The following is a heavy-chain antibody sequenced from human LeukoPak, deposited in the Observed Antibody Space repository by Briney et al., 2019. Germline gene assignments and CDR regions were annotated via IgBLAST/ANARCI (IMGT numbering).Heavy chain of an antibody. Sequence: GGSLRLSCAASGFTFSSYSMNWVRQAPGKGLEWVLSISSSSSYIYYADSVKGRFTISRDNAKNSLYLQMNSLRAEDTAVYYCARDIFTDDAFDIWGQGTMVTVSS. D-gene: IGHD3-3*01. CDR3: ARDIFTDDAFDI. CDR2: ISSSSSYI. V-gene: IGHV3-21*01. J-gene: IGHJ3*02. CDR1: GFTFSSYS.